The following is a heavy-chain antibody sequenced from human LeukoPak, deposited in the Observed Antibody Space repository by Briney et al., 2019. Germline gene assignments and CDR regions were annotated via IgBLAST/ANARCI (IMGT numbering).Heavy chain of an antibody. D-gene: IGHD6-19*01. Sequence: PEGSLRLSCAASGFTFSDYYMSWIRQAPGTGLEWVSYISSSGSTIYDADSVKGRFTISRDNAKNSLYLQMNSLRAEDTAVYYCARVAEGHKKLYYFDYWGQGTLVTVSS. V-gene: IGHV3-11*01. CDR1: GFTFSDYY. J-gene: IGHJ4*02. CDR2: ISSSGSTI. CDR3: ARVAEGHKKLYYFDY.